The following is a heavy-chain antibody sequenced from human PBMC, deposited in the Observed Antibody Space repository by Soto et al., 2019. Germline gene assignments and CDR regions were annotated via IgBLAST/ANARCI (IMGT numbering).Heavy chain of an antibody. CDR2: LSYDRNNE. J-gene: IGHJ4*02. D-gene: IGHD3-16*01. CDR3: ATPGGAADY. Sequence: QVQMVESGGGVVQPGRSLRLSCAASGFNFRNFAMHWVRQAPGRGLEWVAVLSYDRNNEDYADSVKGRFTISRDNSTNTLNLQMNTPRVEDTAVYYCATPGGAADYWGQGTLVTVSS. CDR1: GFNFRNFA. V-gene: IGHV3-30-3*01.